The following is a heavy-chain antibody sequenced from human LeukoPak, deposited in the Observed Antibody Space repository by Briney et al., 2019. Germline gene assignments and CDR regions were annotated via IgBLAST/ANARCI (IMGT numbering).Heavy chain of an antibody. D-gene: IGHD3-22*01. Sequence: ASVTVSFTASGYTFTVYYMHWVRQAPGQGLEWMGWINPNSGGTNYAQKFQGRVTMTRDTSISTAYMELSRLRSDDTAVYYCARDLKLYYDSSGYDYWGQGTLVTVSS. J-gene: IGHJ4*02. CDR2: INPNSGGT. CDR3: ARDLKLYYDSSGYDY. CDR1: GYTFTVYY. V-gene: IGHV1-2*02.